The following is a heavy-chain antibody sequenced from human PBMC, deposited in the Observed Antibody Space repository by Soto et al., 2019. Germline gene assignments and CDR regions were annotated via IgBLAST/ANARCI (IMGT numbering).Heavy chain of an antibody. Sequence: GASVKVSCKASGYTFTSYAMHWVRQAPGQRLEWMGWINAGNGNTKYSQKFQGRVTITRDTSASTAYMELSSLRSEDTAVYYCARDLRPYYYYYYMDVWGKGTTVTVSS. J-gene: IGHJ6*03. CDR2: INAGNGNT. CDR3: ARDLRPYYYYYYMDV. V-gene: IGHV1-3*01. CDR1: GYTFTSYA.